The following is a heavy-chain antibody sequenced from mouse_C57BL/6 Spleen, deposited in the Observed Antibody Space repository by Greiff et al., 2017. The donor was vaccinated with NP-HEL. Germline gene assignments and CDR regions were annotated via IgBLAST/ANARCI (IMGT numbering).Heavy chain of an antibody. D-gene: IGHD2-5*01. V-gene: IGHV5-4*01. Sequence: EVQLVESGGGLVKPGGSLKLSCAASGFTFSSYAMSWVRQTLEKRLEWVATISDGGSYTYYPDNVKGRFTISRDNAKNNLYLQMSHLKSEDTAMYYCAREVDSTFDYWGQGTTLTVSS. CDR3: AREVDSTFDY. J-gene: IGHJ2*01. CDR2: ISDGGSYT. CDR1: GFTFSSYA.